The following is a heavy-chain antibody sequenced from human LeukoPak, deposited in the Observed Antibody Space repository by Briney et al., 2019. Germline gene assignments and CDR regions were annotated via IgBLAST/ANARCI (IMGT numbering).Heavy chain of an antibody. D-gene: IGHD3-22*01. CDR3: ARVGYYDSSGYLRY. CDR2: INHSGST. V-gene: IGHV4-34*01. CDR1: GFTFDDYG. J-gene: IGHJ4*02. Sequence: PGGSLRLSCAASGFTFDDYGMSWVRQAPGKGLEWIGEINHSGSTNYNPSLKSRVTISVDTSKNQFSLKLSSVTAADTAVYYCARVGYYDSSGYLRYWGQGTLVTVSS.